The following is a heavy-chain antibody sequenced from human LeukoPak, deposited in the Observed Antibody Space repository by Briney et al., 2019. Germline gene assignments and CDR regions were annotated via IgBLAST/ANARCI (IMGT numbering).Heavy chain of an antibody. V-gene: IGHV1-69*01. CDR3: ARDLRGDFQFDP. D-gene: IGHD3-3*01. CDR2: IIPIFGTA. J-gene: IGHJ5*02. CDR1: GGTFSSYA. Sequence: SVKVSCKASGGTFSSYAISWVRQAPGQGLEWMGGIIPIFGTANYAQKFQGRVTITADESTSTAYMELSSLRSEGTAVYYCARDLRGDFQFDPWGQGTLVTVSS.